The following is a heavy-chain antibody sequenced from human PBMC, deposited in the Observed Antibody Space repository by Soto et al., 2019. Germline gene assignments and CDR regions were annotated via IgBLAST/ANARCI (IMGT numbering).Heavy chain of an antibody. CDR1: GVSINRGDYY. Sequence: QVRLQESGPKLVRPSQTLSLTCSVSGVSINRGDYYWSWIRQSPGRGLEWIGSIYYNGDTNYNPSLGIRVTMSVDTSKTQFFLDLQSVVAADTAVYFCAREGGDFVQVPYYWGQGTLSSVSS. CDR2: IYYNGDT. J-gene: IGHJ4*02. D-gene: IGHD3-3*01. CDR3: AREGGDFVQVPYY. V-gene: IGHV4-30-4*01.